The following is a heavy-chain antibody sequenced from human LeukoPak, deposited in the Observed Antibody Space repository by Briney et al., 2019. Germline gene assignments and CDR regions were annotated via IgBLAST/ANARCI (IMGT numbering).Heavy chain of an antibody. V-gene: IGHV3-21*01. D-gene: IGHD3-10*01. J-gene: IGHJ4*02. CDR2: ITSSSSYI. Sequence: GGSLRLSCAASGFTFSSYSMNWVRQAPGKGLEWVSSITSSSSYIYYADSVKGRFTISRDNAKNSLYLQMNSLRAEDTAVYYCARDRHYYGSGSYYFDYWGQGTLVTVSS. CDR3: ARDRHYYGSGSYYFDY. CDR1: GFTFSSYS.